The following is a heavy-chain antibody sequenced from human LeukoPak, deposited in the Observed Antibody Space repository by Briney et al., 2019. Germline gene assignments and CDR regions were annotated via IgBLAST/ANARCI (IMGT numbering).Heavy chain of an antibody. J-gene: IGHJ5*02. V-gene: IGHV4-30-2*01. Sequence: SETLSLTCVVSGDSIGSGGYAWSWIRQPPGKGLEWIGYIFHTGSAFYNPSLKSRVTISVDNSKNQFSLRLSSVTAADTAVYYCARELWFANAPGSWLDPWGQGTVVTVST. CDR2: IFHTGSA. CDR1: GDSIGSGGYA. D-gene: IGHD3-10*01. CDR3: ARELWFANAPGSWLDP.